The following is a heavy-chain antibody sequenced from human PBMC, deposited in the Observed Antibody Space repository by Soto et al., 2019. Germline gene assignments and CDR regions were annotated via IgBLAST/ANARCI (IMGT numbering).Heavy chain of an antibody. Sequence: ASVKVSCKASGYTFTSYYMHWVRQAPGQGLEWMGIINPSGGSTSYAQKFQGRVTMTRDTSASTVYMELSSLRSDDTAVYYCARASLVGVGDYYGMDVWGQGTTVTVSS. CDR1: GYTFTSYY. V-gene: IGHV1-46*01. D-gene: IGHD3-10*01. J-gene: IGHJ6*02. CDR2: INPSGGST. CDR3: ARASLVGVGDYYGMDV.